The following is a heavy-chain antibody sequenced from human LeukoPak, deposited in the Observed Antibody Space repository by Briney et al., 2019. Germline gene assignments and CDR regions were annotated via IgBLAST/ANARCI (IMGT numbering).Heavy chain of an antibody. D-gene: IGHD4-11*01. CDR3: AKDGSTVTTGLRSPRYYYYMDV. Sequence: PGGSLRLSCAASGFTFSNYALTWVRQAPGKGLEWVSGISASGGTTYYADSVKGRFTISRDTSKNTLYLQMNSLRAEDTAVYYCAKDGSTVTTGLRSPRYYYYMDVWGKGTTVTVSS. CDR2: ISASGGTT. J-gene: IGHJ6*03. CDR1: GFTFSNYA. V-gene: IGHV3-23*01.